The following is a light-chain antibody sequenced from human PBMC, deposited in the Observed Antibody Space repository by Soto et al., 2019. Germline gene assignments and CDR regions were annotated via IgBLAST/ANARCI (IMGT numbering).Light chain of an antibody. CDR3: QQYYSTPLLT. V-gene: IGKV4-1*01. CDR2: WAS. CDR1: QSVLYSSNNKNY. Sequence: DIVMTQSPDSLAVSLGERATINCTSSQSVLYSSNNKNYLAWYQQKPGQPPKLPIYWASTRESGVPDRFSGSGCGTDFSRTISSLQAEDVAVYYCQQYYSTPLLTFGGVTKVEIK. J-gene: IGKJ4*01.